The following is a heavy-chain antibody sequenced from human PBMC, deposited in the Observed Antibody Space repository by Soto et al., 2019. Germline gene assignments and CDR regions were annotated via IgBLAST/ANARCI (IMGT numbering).Heavy chain of an antibody. D-gene: IGHD3-22*01. J-gene: IGHJ4*02. V-gene: IGHV3-30*18. CDR1: GFTFSSYG. Sequence: GGSLRLSCAAPGFTFSSYGMHWVRQAPGKGLEWVAVISYDGSNKYYADSVKGRFTISRDNSKNTLYLQTNSLRAEDTAVYYCANSDDSSGYYYPPGYWGQGTLVTVSS. CDR3: ANSDDSSGYYYPPGY. CDR2: ISYDGSNK.